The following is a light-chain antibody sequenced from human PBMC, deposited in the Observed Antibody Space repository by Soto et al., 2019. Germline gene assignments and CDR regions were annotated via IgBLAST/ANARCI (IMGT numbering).Light chain of an antibody. Sequence: AIQLTQSPSSLSASVGDRVTITCRASQGIRNDLGWYQQKPGKAPKLLIYATSSLQSGVPSRFSGSGSGTDFTLTISSLQPEDFATYYCLQDYNYPRTFGQGTKVDIK. CDR3: LQDYNYPRT. CDR1: QGIRND. CDR2: ATS. J-gene: IGKJ1*01. V-gene: IGKV1-6*01.